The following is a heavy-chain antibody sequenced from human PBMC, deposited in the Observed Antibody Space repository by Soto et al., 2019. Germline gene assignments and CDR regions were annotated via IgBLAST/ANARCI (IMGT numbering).Heavy chain of an antibody. CDR3: SKNGTTWFAS. Sequence: KFSCKTSGYSFHNFGISWVRQAPGQGLECMVWISVFNGYSHYXXKFQGRVXXTADTFRNIAXMELRXVGSDDTAMYYCSKNGTTWFASWGQGTPVTDSS. CDR1: GYSFHNFG. CDR2: ISVFNGYS. J-gene: IGHJ5*01. D-gene: IGHD1-1*01. V-gene: IGHV1-18*01.